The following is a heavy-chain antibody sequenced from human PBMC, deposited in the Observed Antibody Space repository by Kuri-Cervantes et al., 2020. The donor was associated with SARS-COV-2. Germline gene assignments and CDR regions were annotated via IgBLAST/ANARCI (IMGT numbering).Heavy chain of an antibody. CDR3: ARDSCSSTSCGHSS. CDR1: GFTFSSYG. D-gene: IGHD2-2*01. Sequence: GGSLRLSCAASGFTFSSYGMHWVRQAPGKGLEWVAVISYDGSNKYYADSVKGRFTISRDNSKNTLYLQMNSLRAEDTAVYYCARDSCSSTSCGHSSWGQGTMVTVSS. J-gene: IGHJ3*01. V-gene: IGHV3-30*03. CDR2: ISYDGSNK.